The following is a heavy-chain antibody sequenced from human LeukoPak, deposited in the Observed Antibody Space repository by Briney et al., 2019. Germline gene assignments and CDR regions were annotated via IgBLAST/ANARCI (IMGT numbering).Heavy chain of an antibody. CDR2: ISSSSSYI. CDR1: GFTFSSYA. Sequence: GGSLRLSCAASGFTFSSYAMSWVRQARGKGLEWVSSISSSSSYIYYADSVKGRFTISRDNAKNSLYLQMNSLRAEDTAVYYCARPGGYDSSGYDYWGQGTLVTVSS. V-gene: IGHV3-21*01. CDR3: ARPGGYDSSGYDY. D-gene: IGHD3-22*01. J-gene: IGHJ4*02.